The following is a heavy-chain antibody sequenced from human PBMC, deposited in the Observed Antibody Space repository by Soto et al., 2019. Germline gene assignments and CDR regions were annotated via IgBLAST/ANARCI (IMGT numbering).Heavy chain of an antibody. J-gene: IGHJ6*02. Sequence: QVQLVQSGAEVKKPGSSVKVSCKASGGTFSSNAISWVRQAPGQALEWMGGIMPVFAIANYAQKFQGRVTITADESTSTAYMELSSLRPEDTAVYYCAGARHIAGDPIRGCLDVWGQGTTVTVSS. CDR1: GGTFSSNA. D-gene: IGHD2-21*01. V-gene: IGHV1-69*01. CDR2: IMPVFAIA. CDR3: AGARHIAGDPIRGCLDV.